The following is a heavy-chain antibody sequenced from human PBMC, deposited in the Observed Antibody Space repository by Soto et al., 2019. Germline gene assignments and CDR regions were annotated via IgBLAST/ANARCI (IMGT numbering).Heavy chain of an antibody. D-gene: IGHD2-15*01. CDR2: IIPIFGTA. CDR1: GGTFSSYA. CDR3: AGGPGSRYCSGGSCSLVH. V-gene: IGHV1-69*12. Sequence: QVQLVQSGAEVKKPGSSVKVSCKASGGTFSSYAISWVRQAPGQGLEWMGGIIPIFGTANYAQKFQGRVTITADESTSTAYMELRSLRSEDTSVYYCAGGPGSRYCSGGSCSLVHWGQGTLVTVSS. J-gene: IGHJ4*02.